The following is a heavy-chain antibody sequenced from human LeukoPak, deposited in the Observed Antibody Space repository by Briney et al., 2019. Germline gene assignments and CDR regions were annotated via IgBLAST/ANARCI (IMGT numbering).Heavy chain of an antibody. J-gene: IGHJ6*03. CDR2: IYTSGST. Sequence: PSETLSLTCTVSGGSISSYYWSWIRQPAGKGLEWIGRIYTSGSTNYNPSLKSRVTMSVDTSKNQFSLKLSSVTAADTAVYYCARERFLEWLRLRHYYMDVWGKGTTVTVSS. D-gene: IGHD3-3*01. V-gene: IGHV4-4*07. CDR3: ARERFLEWLRLRHYYMDV. CDR1: GGSISSYY.